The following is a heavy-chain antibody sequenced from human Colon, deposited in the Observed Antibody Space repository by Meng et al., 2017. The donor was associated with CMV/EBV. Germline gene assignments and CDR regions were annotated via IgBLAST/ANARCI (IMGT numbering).Heavy chain of an antibody. J-gene: IGHJ2*01. CDR1: GDSISGRSYY. CDR3: ARMALHWYFDL. Sequence: QLQEPGPGLVKPSATLSLTCTVSGDSISGRSYYWGWIRQPPGKGLEWIASIYYTGNDYHNPSLKSRVTISIDTSNNQFSLRLTSVTAADTAVYYCARMALHWYFDLWGRGTLVTVSS. V-gene: IGHV4-39*07. D-gene: IGHD5-24*01. CDR2: IYYTGND.